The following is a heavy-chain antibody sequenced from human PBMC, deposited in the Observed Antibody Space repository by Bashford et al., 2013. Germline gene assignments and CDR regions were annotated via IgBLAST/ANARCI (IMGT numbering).Heavy chain of an antibody. CDR2: ISYDGSNK. J-gene: IGHJ4*02. D-gene: IGHD6-19*01. V-gene: IGHV3-30-3*01. CDR3: ARGSSGRNVGSFDY. Sequence: GGSLRLSCAASGFTFSSYAMHWVRQAPGKGLEWVAVISYDGSNKYYVDSVKGRFTISRDNVQNSLYLQMNSLRVEDTAVYYCARGSSGRNVGSFDYWGQGALVTVSS. CDR1: GFTFSSYA.